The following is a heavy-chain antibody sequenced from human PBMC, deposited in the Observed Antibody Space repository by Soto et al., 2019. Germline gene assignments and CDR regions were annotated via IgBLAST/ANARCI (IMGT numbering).Heavy chain of an antibody. CDR1: GGSISSGGYS. Sequence: QLQLQESGSGLVKPSQTLSLTCAVSGGSISSGGYSWSWIRQPPGKGLELIGYIYHSGSTYYNPSLKSRVSIPVXXSKNQFSLKLSSVTAADTAVYYCARSSGWYGEFDYWGQGTLVTVSS. J-gene: IGHJ4*02. V-gene: IGHV4-30-2*01. D-gene: IGHD6-19*01. CDR3: ARSSGWYGEFDY. CDR2: IYHSGST.